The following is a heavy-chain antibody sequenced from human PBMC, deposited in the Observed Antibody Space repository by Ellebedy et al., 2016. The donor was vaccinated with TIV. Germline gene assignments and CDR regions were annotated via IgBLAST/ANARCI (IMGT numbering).Heavy chain of an antibody. CDR2: MSSIGCN. D-gene: IGHD5-24*01. CDR1: GDSMSTFY. V-gene: IGHV4-4*07. J-gene: IGHJ3*01. CDR3: ARERGRESAFDL. Sequence: MPSETLSLTCTVSGDSMSTFYWSWIRQPAGRGLEWIGRMSSIGCNNYNPSLKSQVPMSVDTSKNQFSLKLSSVTAEDTAVYYCARERGRESAFDLWGQGTTVTVSS.